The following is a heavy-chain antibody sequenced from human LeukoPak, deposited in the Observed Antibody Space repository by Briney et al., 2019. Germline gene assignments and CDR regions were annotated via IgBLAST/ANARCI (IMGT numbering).Heavy chain of an antibody. D-gene: IGHD3-16*01. CDR1: GFTFSSYA. CDR3: VPLGGLDAFGI. Sequence: GGSLRLSCAASGFTFSSYAMSWVRQAPGKGLEWVSAISGSGGSTYYADSVKGRFTISRDNSKNTLYLQMNSLRAEDTAVYYCVPLGGLDAFGIWGQGTMVTVSS. V-gene: IGHV3-23*01. CDR2: ISGSGGST. J-gene: IGHJ3*02.